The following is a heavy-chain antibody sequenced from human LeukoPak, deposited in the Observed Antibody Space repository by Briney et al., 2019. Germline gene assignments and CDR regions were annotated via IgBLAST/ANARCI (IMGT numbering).Heavy chain of an antibody. J-gene: IGHJ4*02. CDR1: GFTFSSYS. V-gene: IGHV3-21*04. Sequence: PGGSLRLSCAASGFTFSSYSMNWVRQAPGKGLEWVSSISSSSSYIYYADSVKGRFTISRDNSKNTLYLQMNSLRAEDTAVYYCARAFPFSSSWYPFDYWGQGTLVTVSS. D-gene: IGHD6-13*01. CDR2: ISSSSSYI. CDR3: ARAFPFSSSWYPFDY.